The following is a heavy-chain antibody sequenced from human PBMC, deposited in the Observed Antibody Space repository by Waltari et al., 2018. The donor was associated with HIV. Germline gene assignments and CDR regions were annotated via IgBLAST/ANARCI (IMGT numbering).Heavy chain of an antibody. J-gene: IGHJ4*02. Sequence: QVQLVQSGAEVKKPGASVKVSCKASGYTFITYGIGWVRQAPGQGLEWMGWISAYNGDTKYLQKLQGRVTMTTDTSTSTAYMELRNLMSDDTAVYYCARGDGAAPESRFDYWGQGTLVTVSS. CDR1: GYTFITYG. CDR3: ARGDGAAPESRFDY. D-gene: IGHD6-13*01. V-gene: IGHV1-18*01. CDR2: ISAYNGDT.